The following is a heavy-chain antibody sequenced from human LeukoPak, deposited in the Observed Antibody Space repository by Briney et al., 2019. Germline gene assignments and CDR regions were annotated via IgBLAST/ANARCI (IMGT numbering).Heavy chain of an antibody. D-gene: IGHD3-22*01. CDR3: AGYYDSSGYYYDY. V-gene: IGHV1-46*01. J-gene: IGHJ4*02. CDR2: INPSGGST. Sequence: ASVKVSCKASGYTFTSYYMHWVRQAPGQWLEWMGIINPSGGSTSYAQKFQGRVTTTRDMSTHTVYRELSSMRSEDTAVYYCAGYYDSSGYYYDYWGQGTLVTVSS. CDR1: GYTFTSYY.